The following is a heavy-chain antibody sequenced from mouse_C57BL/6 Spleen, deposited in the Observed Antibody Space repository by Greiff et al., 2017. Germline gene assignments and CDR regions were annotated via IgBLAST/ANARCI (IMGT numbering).Heavy chain of an antibody. CDR1: GYTFTDYN. CDR2: INPNNGGT. D-gene: IGHD1-1*01. V-gene: IGHV1-22*01. CDR3: ARFPTVVAPFDY. Sequence: VQLQQSGPELVKPGASVKMSCKASGYTFTDYNMHWVKQSHGTSLEWIGYINPNNGGTSYNEKFNGKATLTVNKSSSTAYMELRSLASEDSAVYYCARFPTVVAPFDYWGQGTTRTVSS. J-gene: IGHJ2*01.